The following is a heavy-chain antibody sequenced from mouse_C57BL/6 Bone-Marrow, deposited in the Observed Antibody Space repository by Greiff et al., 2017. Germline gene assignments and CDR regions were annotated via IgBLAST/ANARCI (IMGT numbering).Heavy chain of an antibody. Sequence: VKVVESGPGLVAPSQSLSITCTVSGFSLSCYGVDWVRQPPGKGLEWLGVIWGGGSTNYNSALMSRLSISKDNSKSQVFLKMNSLQTDDTAVYYCAKQGNFFYYAMDYWGQGTSVTVSS. CDR2: IWGGGST. V-gene: IGHV2-9*01. D-gene: IGHD2-1*01. J-gene: IGHJ4*01. CDR3: AKQGNFFYYAMDY. CDR1: GFSLSCYG.